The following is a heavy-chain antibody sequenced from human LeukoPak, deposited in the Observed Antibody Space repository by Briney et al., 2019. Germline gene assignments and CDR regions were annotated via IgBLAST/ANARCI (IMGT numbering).Heavy chain of an antibody. CDR3: ARVSRIAAAGTPDY. Sequence: SETLSLTCTVSGGSISSGDYYWSWIRQPPGTGLEWIGYIYYSGSTYYNPSLKSRVTISVDTSKNQFSLKLSSVTAADTAVYYCARVSRIAAAGTPDYWGQGTLVTVSS. CDR2: IYYSGST. J-gene: IGHJ4*02. D-gene: IGHD6-13*01. V-gene: IGHV4-30-4*01. CDR1: GGSISSGDYY.